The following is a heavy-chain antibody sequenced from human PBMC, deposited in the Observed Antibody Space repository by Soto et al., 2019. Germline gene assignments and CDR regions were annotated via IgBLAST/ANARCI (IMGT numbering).Heavy chain of an antibody. CDR3: AHRTTTVRWWFDP. D-gene: IGHD4-17*01. J-gene: IGHJ5*02. V-gene: IGHV2-5*02. CDR2: IYWDDDK. Sequence: SGPTRGKPPQTLTPAQTVSWFPLHSYGGGVGWVPPPPGKALEWLALIYWDDDKRYIPSLESRLTITKDTSKNQVVLTMTNMDPADTATYFCAHRTTTVRWWFDPWGQGTLVTVSA. CDR1: WFPLHSYGGG.